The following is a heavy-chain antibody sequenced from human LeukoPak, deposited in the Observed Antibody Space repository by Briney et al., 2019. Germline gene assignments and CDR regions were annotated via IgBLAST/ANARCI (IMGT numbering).Heavy chain of an antibody. CDR1: GGSISSYY. V-gene: IGHV4-59*01. D-gene: IGHD2-15*01. CDR2: IYYSGRT. CDR3: ASTSGNCSGGNCYSAFDY. Sequence: SETLSLTCTFSGGSISSYYWSWIRQPPGKGLEWIGYIYYSGRTNYNPSLKSRVIIPVDTSKNQFSLKLSSVTAADTAVYYCASTSGNCSGGNCYSAFDYWGQGTLVTVSS. J-gene: IGHJ4*02.